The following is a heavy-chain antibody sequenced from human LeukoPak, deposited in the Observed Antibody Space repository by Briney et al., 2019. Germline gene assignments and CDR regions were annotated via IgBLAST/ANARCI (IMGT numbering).Heavy chain of an antibody. D-gene: IGHD6-13*01. CDR1: GFTFSSYA. Sequence: HLGGSLRLSCAASGFTFSSYAMSWVRQAPGKGLEWVSAISGSGGSTYYAASVKGRFTISRDNSKNTLYLQMNSLKAEDTAVYSCARGRQQLLFNGFDPWGKGPLVPVSS. CDR3: ARGRQQLLFNGFDP. CDR2: ISGSGGST. V-gene: IGHV3-23*01. J-gene: IGHJ5*02.